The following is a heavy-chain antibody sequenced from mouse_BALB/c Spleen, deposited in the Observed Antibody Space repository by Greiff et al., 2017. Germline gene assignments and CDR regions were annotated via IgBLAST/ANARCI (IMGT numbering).Heavy chain of an antibody. D-gene: IGHD1-1*01. J-gene: IGHJ4*01. Sequence: VKLVESGPGLVAPSQSLSITCTVSGFSLTSYGVHWVRQPPGKGLEWLGVIWAGGSTNYNSALMSRLSISKDNSKSQVFLKMNSLQTDDTAMYYCARDHYYGSSLYYYAMDYWGQGTSVTVSS. CDR3: ARDHYYGSSLYYYAMDY. CDR1: GFSLTSYG. V-gene: IGHV2-9*02. CDR2: IWAGGST.